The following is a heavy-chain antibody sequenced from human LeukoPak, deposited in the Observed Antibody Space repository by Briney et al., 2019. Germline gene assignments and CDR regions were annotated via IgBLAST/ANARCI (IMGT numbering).Heavy chain of an antibody. CDR3: AKVPCSGGSCNGLDYYHYGMDV. D-gene: IGHD2-15*01. J-gene: IGHJ6*02. CDR1: GFTFSSYW. CDR2: IKQDGSEK. V-gene: IGHV3-7*01. Sequence: GGSLRLSCAASGFTFSSYWMSWVRQAPGKGLEWVANIKQDGSEKYYADSVKGRFTISRDNSENTLYLQMNSLRTEDTAVYYCAKVPCSGGSCNGLDYYHYGMDVWGQGTTVTVS.